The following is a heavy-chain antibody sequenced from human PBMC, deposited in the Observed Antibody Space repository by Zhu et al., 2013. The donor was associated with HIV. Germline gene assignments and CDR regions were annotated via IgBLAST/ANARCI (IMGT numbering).Heavy chain of an antibody. D-gene: IGHD3-16*01. J-gene: IGHJ3*02. Sequence: VQLVQSGAELRSLGPQXRFPARLLDTPFISYYMHWMRQAPGQGLEWMGIINPTDGGIDYAQRFQGRVTMTRDTSTSTVYMELSSLKSEDTAVYYCARARDAYNYGVDAFDIWGQGTMVTVSS. CDR3: ARARDAYNYGVDAFDI. CDR1: DTPFISYY. CDR2: INPTDGGI. V-gene: IGHV1-46*01.